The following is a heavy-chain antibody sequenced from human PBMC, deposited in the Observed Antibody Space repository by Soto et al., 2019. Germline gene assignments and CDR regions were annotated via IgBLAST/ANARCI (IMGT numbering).Heavy chain of an antibody. CDR1: GGSVSSGSYY. CDR2: IYYCGGT. D-gene: IGHD3-10*01. V-gene: IGHV4-61*01. Sequence: QVQLQESGPGLVKPSETLSLTCTVSGGSVSSGSYYWSWIRQHPGKGLEWIGYIYYCGGTNYNPSLNSRVTISVDTSKNQFSLKLSSVTAAETAVYYCARGGGVTSTFDYRGQGTLVTVSS. J-gene: IGHJ4*02. CDR3: ARGGGVTSTFDY.